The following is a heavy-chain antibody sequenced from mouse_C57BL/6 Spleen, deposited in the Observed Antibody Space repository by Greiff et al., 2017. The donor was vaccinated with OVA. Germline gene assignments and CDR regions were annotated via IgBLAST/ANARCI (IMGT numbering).Heavy chain of an antibody. Sequence: EVNLVESGGGLVKPGGSLKLSCAASGFTFSSYAMSWVRQTPEKRLEWVATISDGGSYTYYPDNVKGRFTISRDNAKNNLYLQMSHLKSEDTAMYYCARGKGDPFAYWGQGTLVTVSA. CDR3: ARGKGDPFAY. CDR1: GFTFSSYA. V-gene: IGHV5-4*03. CDR2: ISDGGSYT. J-gene: IGHJ3*01.